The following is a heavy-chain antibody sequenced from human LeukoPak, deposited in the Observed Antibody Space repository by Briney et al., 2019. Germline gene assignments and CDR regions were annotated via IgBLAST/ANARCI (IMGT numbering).Heavy chain of an antibody. Sequence: GGSLRLSCAASGFTFSSYWMHWVRQAPGKGLVWVSRINSDGSSTSYADSVKGRFTISRDNAKNTLYLQMNSLRAEDTAVYYCARYTFSSSWYPDYWGQGTLVTVSS. CDR1: GFTFSSYW. CDR2: INSDGSST. V-gene: IGHV3-74*01. D-gene: IGHD6-13*01. J-gene: IGHJ4*02. CDR3: ARYTFSSSWYPDY.